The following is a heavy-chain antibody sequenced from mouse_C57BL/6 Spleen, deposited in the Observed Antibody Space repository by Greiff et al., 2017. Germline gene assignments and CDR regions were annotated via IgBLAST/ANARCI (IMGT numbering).Heavy chain of an antibody. J-gene: IGHJ4*01. Sequence: VKLQQPGAELVRPGSSVKLSCKASGYTFTSYWMHWGKQRPIQGLEWIGNIDPTDSETNYNQKFKDKATLTVDKSSSTAYMQLSSLTSEDSAVYYCARNGYSAMDYWGQGTSVTVSS. CDR2: IDPTDSET. CDR1: GYTFTSYW. CDR3: ARNGYSAMDY. V-gene: IGHV1-52*01. D-gene: IGHD2-2*01.